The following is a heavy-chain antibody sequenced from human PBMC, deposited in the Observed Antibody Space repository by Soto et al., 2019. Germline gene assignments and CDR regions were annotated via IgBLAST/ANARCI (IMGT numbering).Heavy chain of an antibody. D-gene: IGHD2-2*01. Sequence: QVQLQESGPGLVKPSQTLSLTCTVSGGSISSGGYYWSWIRQHPGKGLEWIGYIYYSGSTYYNPSLKSRVTISVDTSKNQFSLKLSSVTAADTAVYYCARVYCSSISCYYYYMDVWGKGTTVTVSS. CDR2: IYYSGST. CDR3: ARVYCSSISCYYYYMDV. CDR1: GGSISSGGYY. J-gene: IGHJ6*03. V-gene: IGHV4-31*03.